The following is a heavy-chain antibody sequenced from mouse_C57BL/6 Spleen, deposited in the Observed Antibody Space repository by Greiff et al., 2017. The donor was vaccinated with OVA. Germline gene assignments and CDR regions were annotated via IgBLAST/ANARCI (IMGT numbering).Heavy chain of an antibody. CDR3: ARYDSSPYYFDY. CDR1: GYSITSGYY. Sequence: VQLKESGPGLVKPSQSLSLTCSVTGYSITSGYYWNWIRQFPGNKLEWMGYISYDGSNNYNPSLKNRISITRDTSKNQFFLKLNSVTTEDTATDYGARYDSSPYYFDYWGQGTTLTVSS. CDR2: ISYDGSN. D-gene: IGHD1-1*01. V-gene: IGHV3-6*01. J-gene: IGHJ2*01.